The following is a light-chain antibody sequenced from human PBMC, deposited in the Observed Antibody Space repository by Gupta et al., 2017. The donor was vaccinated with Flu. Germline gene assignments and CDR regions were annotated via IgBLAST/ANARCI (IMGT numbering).Light chain of an antibody. CDR1: KSISTY. CDR2: AAS. J-gene: IGKJ1*01. V-gene: IGKV1-39*01. Sequence: PSSLFASVGCRVTITCRASKSISTYLNWYQQKPGKAPKLLIYAASKLESGVPSRFSGSGSGTDFTLTISRLQPEDFAVYYCQQSDNTPWTFGQGTKVEIK. CDR3: QQSDNTPWT.